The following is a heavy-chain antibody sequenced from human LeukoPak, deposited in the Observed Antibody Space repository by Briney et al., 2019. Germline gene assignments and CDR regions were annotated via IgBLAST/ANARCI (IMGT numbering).Heavy chain of an antibody. V-gene: IGHV3-7*03. CDR3: ASAGLTYGSGSYFVY. CDR2: IKQDGSEK. Sequence: GGSLRLSCAASGFTFSSYWMSWVRQAPGKGLEWVANIKQDGSEKYYVDSVKGRFAISRDNAKNSLYLQMNSLRAEDTALYYCASAGLTYGSGSYFVYWGQGTLVTVSS. CDR1: GFTFSSYW. J-gene: IGHJ4*02. D-gene: IGHD3-10*01.